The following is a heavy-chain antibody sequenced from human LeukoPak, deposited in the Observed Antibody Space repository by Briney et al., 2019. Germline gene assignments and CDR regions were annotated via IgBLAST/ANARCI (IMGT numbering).Heavy chain of an antibody. CDR1: GGSISSSY. D-gene: IGHD6-19*01. CDR2: IYYTGST. V-gene: IGHV4-59*08. J-gene: IGHJ4*02. Sequence: TSETLSLTCTVSGGSISSSYWSWIRQPPKKGLEWIGYIYYTGSTNYNPSLKSRVTISVDTSKNQFSLKLSSVTAEDTAVYYCARLKGYSSGWYPSYYFDYWGQGTLVTVSS. CDR3: ARLKGYSSGWYPSYYFDY.